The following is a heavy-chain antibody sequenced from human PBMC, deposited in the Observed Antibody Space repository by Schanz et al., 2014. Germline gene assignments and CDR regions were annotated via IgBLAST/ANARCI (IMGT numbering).Heavy chain of an antibody. V-gene: IGHV3-15*01. Sequence: EVQLVESGGGLVKPGGSLRLSCATSGLTFTSAWMSWVRQAPGKGLEWVGRIKGKTDGGTADYAAPMKGRFTISRDDSKNTLYLQMNSLRPEDTAVYYCAKYRGYYRVSGSYRELEYWGQGTLXTVSS. CDR3: AKYRGYYRVSGSYRELEY. CDR1: GLTFTSAW. D-gene: IGHD3-10*01. J-gene: IGHJ4*02. CDR2: IKGKTDGGTA.